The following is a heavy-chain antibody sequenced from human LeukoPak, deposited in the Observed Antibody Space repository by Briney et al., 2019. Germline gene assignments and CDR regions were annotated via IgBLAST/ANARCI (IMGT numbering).Heavy chain of an antibody. CDR3: ARDGPVRRSGRGYYFDY. V-gene: IGHV3-48*01. CDR1: GFTFSSYS. J-gene: IGHJ4*02. CDR2: ISSSSSTI. Sequence: PGGSLRLSCAASGFTFSSYSMNWVRQAPGKGLEWVSYISSSSSTIYYADPVKGRFTISRDNAKNSLYLQMNSLRAEDTAVYYCARDGPVRRSGRGYYFDYWGQGTLVTVSS. D-gene: IGHD3-10*01.